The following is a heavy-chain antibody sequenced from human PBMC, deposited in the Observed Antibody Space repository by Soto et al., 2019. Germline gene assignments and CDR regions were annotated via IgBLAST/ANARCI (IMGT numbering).Heavy chain of an antibody. V-gene: IGHV5-51*01. CDR3: ARLVGAYDSYFDH. CDR2: IHPGDSET. CDR1: GYDFARTW. Sequence: GESLKISCKASGYDFARTWIGWVRQLPGKGLDWLGIIHPGDSETRYSPSFRGQVTFSVDMSISTAYLQWSSLKTSDIAIYYCARLVGAYDSYFDHWGQGTRVTVSS. J-gene: IGHJ4*02. D-gene: IGHD5-12*01.